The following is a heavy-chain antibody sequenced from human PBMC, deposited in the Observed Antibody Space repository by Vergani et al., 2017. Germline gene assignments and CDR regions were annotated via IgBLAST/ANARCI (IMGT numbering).Heavy chain of an antibody. CDR1: GYTFTSYD. V-gene: IGHV1-8*02. CDR3: ARDLYDFWSGYYTGSWFDP. D-gene: IGHD3-3*01. CDR2: MNPNSGNT. Sequence: QVQLVQSGAEVKKPGASVKVSCKASGYTFTSYDINWVRQATGQGLEWMGWMNPNSGNTGYAQKFQGRVTMTRNTSISTAYMELRILRSDDTAVYYCARDLYDFWSGYYTGSWFDPWGQGTLVTVSS. J-gene: IGHJ5*02.